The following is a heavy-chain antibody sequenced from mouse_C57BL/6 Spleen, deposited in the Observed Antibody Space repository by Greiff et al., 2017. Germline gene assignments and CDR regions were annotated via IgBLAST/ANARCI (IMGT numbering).Heavy chain of an antibody. D-gene: IGHD1-1*01. CDR2: IDPSDSET. Sequence: VQLQQPGAELVRPGSSVKLSCKASGYTFTSYWMHWVKQRPIQGLEWIGNIDPSDSETHYNQKFKDKATLTVDKSSSTAYMQLSSLTSEDSAVYYCARRGSYGSQFAYWGQGTLVTVSA. CDR1: GYTFTSYW. V-gene: IGHV1-52*01. CDR3: ARRGSYGSQFAY. J-gene: IGHJ3*01.